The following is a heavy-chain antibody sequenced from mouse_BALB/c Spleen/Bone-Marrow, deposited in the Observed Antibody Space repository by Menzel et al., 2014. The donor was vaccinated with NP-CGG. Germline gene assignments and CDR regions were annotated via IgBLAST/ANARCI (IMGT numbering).Heavy chain of an antibody. CDR3: ARDHVVVY. V-gene: IGHV5-6-3*01. Sequence: EGHRENTGRNFIQPAGSLKLSCAAYGFTFTTYVMSWVRPTPDKRLELVASITNNGDRPYYPDSVTGRFTLTRDKAKNTLYLKMSSPKSEDTGMYYCARDHVVVYLGQATPATVSA. J-gene: IGHJ3*01. CDR2: ITNNGDRP. CDR1: GFTFTTYV.